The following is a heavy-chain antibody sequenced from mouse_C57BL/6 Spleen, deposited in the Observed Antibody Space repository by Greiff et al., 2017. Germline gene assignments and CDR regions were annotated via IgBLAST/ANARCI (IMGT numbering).Heavy chain of an antibody. Sequence: QSGPGLVKPSQSLSLTCSVTGYSITSGYYWYWIRQFPGNKLEWMGYISYDGNNNYNPSLKNRISITRDTSKNQVFLKLNSVTTEDTATYYCARGTTVVDDYWGQGTTLTVSS. CDR3: ARGTTVVDDY. CDR1: GYSITSGYY. V-gene: IGHV3-6*01. J-gene: IGHJ2*01. CDR2: ISYDGNN. D-gene: IGHD1-1*01.